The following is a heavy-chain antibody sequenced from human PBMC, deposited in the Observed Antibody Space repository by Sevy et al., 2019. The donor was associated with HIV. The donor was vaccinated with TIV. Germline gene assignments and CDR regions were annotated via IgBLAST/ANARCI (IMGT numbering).Heavy chain of an antibody. Sequence: GGSLRLSCAASGFTFSTYSLYWVRQAPGTGLEWVSSISSSSNYIYYADSVKGRFTISRDNAKNSLYLQMNSLRAEDTAVFYCARDQKGQYSAYDGAGYYGMDVWGQRTTVTVSS. J-gene: IGHJ6*02. CDR3: ARDQKGQYSAYDGAGYYGMDV. CDR2: ISSSSNYI. V-gene: IGHV3-21*01. CDR1: GFTFSTYS. D-gene: IGHD5-12*01.